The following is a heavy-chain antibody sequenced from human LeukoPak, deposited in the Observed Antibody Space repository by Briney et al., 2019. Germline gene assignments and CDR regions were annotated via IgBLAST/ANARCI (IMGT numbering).Heavy chain of an antibody. CDR1: GFTFSSYA. J-gene: IGHJ5*02. CDR2: ISGSGGST. Sequence: GGSLRLSCAASGFTFSSYAISWVRQAPGKGLEWVSAISGSGGSTYYADSVKGWFTISRDNSKNTLYLQMNSLRAEDTAVYYCAKDKMIVVVMWFDPWGQGTLVTVSS. CDR3: AKDKMIVVVMWFDP. D-gene: IGHD3-22*01. V-gene: IGHV3-23*01.